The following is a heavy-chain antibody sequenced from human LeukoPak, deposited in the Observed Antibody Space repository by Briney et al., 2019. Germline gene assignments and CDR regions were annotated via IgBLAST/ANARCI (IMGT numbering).Heavy chain of an antibody. Sequence: ASVKVSCKASGYTFTGYYMHWVRQAPGQGLEWMGWINPNSGGTNYAQKFQGRVTMTRDTSISTAYMELSRLRSDDTAVYYCASVVAAIIQDLGMDVWGQGTTVTVSS. CDR1: GYTFTGYY. V-gene: IGHV1-2*02. CDR2: INPNSGGT. CDR3: ASVVAAIIQDLGMDV. D-gene: IGHD2-15*01. J-gene: IGHJ6*02.